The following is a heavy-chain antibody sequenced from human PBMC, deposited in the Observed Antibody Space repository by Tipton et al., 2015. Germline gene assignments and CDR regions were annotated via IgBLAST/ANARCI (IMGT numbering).Heavy chain of an antibody. CDR3: ARKPVVRGAYYYFDY. J-gene: IGHJ4*02. D-gene: IGHD3-10*01. CDR2: ISFSDTT. Sequence: TLSLTCTVSGGSVSSGSYYWSWIRQPPGKGLEWIGYISFSDTTHYNPSLKSRITISLNTSKNQFSLKMSSVTAADTAFYYCARKPVVRGAYYYFDYWGQGTLVTVSS. CDR1: GGSVSSGSYY. V-gene: IGHV4-61*01.